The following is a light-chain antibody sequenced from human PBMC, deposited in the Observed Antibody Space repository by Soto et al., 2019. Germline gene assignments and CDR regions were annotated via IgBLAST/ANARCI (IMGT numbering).Light chain of an antibody. J-gene: IGKJ4*01. CDR1: QSVSNY. V-gene: IGKV3-11*01. Sequence: EIVLTQSPATLSLSPGERVTLSCRASQSVSNYLAWYQQKPGQAPRLLVSAASNRATGIPARFSGSGSGTEFTLTIDSLQSDDFAVYLCQQNRNWPLTFGGGTKVDIK. CDR3: QQNRNWPLT. CDR2: AAS.